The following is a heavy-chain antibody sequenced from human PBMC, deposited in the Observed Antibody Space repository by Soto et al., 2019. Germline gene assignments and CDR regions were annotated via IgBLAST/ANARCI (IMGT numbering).Heavy chain of an antibody. V-gene: IGHV1-18*01. CDR3: ARDVTEDSNYEYYYGMDV. D-gene: IGHD4-4*01. CDR2: ISAYNGNT. J-gene: IGHJ6*02. CDR1: SYEFTTPR. Sequence: SAEIASTASSYEFTTPRSRCARQKPGEGLEWIGWISAYNGNTHYAQKLKSIGTMTTGTSTSTAYMELRSLRSDDTAVYYCARDVTEDSNYEYYYGMDVWGQGTTVTVSS.